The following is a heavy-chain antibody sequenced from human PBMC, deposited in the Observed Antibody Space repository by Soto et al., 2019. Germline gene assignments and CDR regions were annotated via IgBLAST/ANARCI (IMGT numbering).Heavy chain of an antibody. J-gene: IGHJ4*02. Sequence: GGSLRLSCAASGFTFSSYGMHWVRQAPGKGLEWVAVISYDGSNKYYADSVKGRFTISRDNSKNTLYLQMNSLRAEDTAVYYCAKDEGTVDTAMVLDYWAQGTLVTVSS. V-gene: IGHV3-30*18. D-gene: IGHD5-18*01. CDR1: GFTFSSYG. CDR3: AKDEGTVDTAMVLDY. CDR2: ISYDGSNK.